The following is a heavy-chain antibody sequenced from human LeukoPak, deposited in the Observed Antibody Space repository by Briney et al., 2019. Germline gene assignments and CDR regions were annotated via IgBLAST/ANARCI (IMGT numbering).Heavy chain of an antibody. J-gene: IGHJ4*02. V-gene: IGHV1-2*02. CDR1: GYTFTDYY. Sequence: GASVKVSCKASGYTFTDYYMHWVRQAPGQGLEWMGWINPNSGGTNYAQKFQGRVTVTRDTSISTAYMELSRLRSDDTAVYYCARVRGVNSGSYGFDYWGQGTLVTVSS. CDR3: ARVRGVNSGSYGFDY. D-gene: IGHD3-10*01. CDR2: INPNSGGT.